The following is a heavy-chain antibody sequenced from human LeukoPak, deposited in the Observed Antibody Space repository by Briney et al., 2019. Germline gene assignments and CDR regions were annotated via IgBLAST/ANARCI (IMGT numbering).Heavy chain of an antibody. CDR3: ARGGSVVVTAPYFDY. V-gene: IGHV4-4*02. D-gene: IGHD2-21*02. J-gene: IGHJ4*02. CDR1: GGSISSSNW. CDR2: IYHSGST. Sequence: SETLSLTCTVSGGSISSSNWWSWVRQPPGKGLEWIGEIYHSGSTNYNPSLKSRVTISVDKSKNQFSLKLSSVTAADTAVYYCARGGSVVVTAPYFDYWGQGTLVTVSS.